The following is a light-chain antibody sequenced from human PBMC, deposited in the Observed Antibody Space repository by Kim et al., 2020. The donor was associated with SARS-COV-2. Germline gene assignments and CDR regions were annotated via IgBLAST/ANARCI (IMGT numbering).Light chain of an antibody. CDR2: RNN. V-gene: IGLV1-47*01. CDR3: AAWDDSLSGRV. J-gene: IGLJ2*01. CDR1: STSIGSNY. Sequence: QSVVTQPPSASGTPGQRVTISCSGSSTSIGSNYVYWYQRLPGTAPKLLIYRNNERPSGVPDRFSGSKSGTSASLAISGLRSEDEGDYYCAAWDDSLSGRVFGGETKLTVL.